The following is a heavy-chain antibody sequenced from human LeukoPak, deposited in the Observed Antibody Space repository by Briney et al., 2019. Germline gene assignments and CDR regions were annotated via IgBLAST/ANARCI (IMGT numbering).Heavy chain of an antibody. Sequence: GGSLRLSCAASGFTFSTSWMSWVRQVPGKGLEWVANIKKDGSETYYVDSVKGRFTISRDDSKNTLNLQMNSLRAEDTAVYYCATVWFGELAFDYWGQGTLVTVSS. CDR1: GFTFSTSW. CDR3: ATVWFGELAFDY. CDR2: IKKDGSET. J-gene: IGHJ4*02. D-gene: IGHD3-10*01. V-gene: IGHV3-7*03.